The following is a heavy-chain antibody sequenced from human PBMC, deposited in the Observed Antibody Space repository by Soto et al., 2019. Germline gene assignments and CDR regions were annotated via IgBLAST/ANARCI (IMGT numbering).Heavy chain of an antibody. CDR1: GFTFSSDA. CDR2: ISGSGGST. D-gene: IGHD6-19*01. CDR3: AKEGTPAWYSSGWLDY. J-gene: IGHJ4*02. V-gene: IGHV3-23*01. Sequence: PGGSLRLSCAASGFTFSSDAMSWVRQAPGKGLEWVSAISGSGGSTYYADSVKGRFSISRDNSKNTLYLQMNSLRAEDTAVYYCAKEGTPAWYSSGWLDYWGQGTLVTVSS.